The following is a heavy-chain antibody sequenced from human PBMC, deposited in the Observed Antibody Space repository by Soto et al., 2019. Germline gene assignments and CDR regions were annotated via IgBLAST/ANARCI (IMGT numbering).Heavy chain of an antibody. Sequence: QVQLQQWGAGLLKPSETLSLTCAVYGGSFSGYYWSWIRQPPGQGLEWIGEINHSGSTNYNPSLKSRVTISVDTPKNQFSLKLSSVTAADTAVYYCARGLSQDSSGSYYDGMDVWGQGTTVTVSS. CDR1: GGSFSGYY. CDR2: INHSGST. CDR3: ARGLSQDSSGSYYDGMDV. J-gene: IGHJ6*02. D-gene: IGHD3-22*01. V-gene: IGHV4-34*01.